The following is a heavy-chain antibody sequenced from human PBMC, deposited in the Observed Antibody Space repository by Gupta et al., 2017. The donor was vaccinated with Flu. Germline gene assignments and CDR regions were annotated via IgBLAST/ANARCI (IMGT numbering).Heavy chain of an antibody. Sequence: NFDDHAMHWVRRVPGKGLEWVSGISWNSATADYAVSVKGRFTISRDNAKKSLFLQMNSLRAEDTAFYYCVKDSLSSSWSLFDFWGQGTLVPV. CDR3: VKDSLSSSWSLFDF. J-gene: IGHJ4*02. V-gene: IGHV3-9*01. CDR2: ISWNSATA. D-gene: IGHD6-13*01. CDR1: NFDDHA.